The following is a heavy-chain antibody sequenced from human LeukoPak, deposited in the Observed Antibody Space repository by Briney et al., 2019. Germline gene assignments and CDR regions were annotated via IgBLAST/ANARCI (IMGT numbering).Heavy chain of an antibody. CDR1: GFTFSSYA. J-gene: IGHJ4*02. D-gene: IGHD1-1*01. V-gene: IGHV3-30*01. CDR3: ARDSLEGAIDY. Sequence: PGGSLRLSCAASGFTFSSYAMHWVRQAPGKGLEWVAVISYDGSNKYYADSVKGRFTISRDNSKNTLYLQMNSLRAEGTAVYYCARDSLEGAIDYWGQGTLVTVSS. CDR2: ISYDGSNK.